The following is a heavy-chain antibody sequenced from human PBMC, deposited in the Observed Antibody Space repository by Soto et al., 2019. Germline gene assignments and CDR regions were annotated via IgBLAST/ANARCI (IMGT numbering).Heavy chain of an antibody. D-gene: IGHD2-21*02. Sequence: SETLSLTCTVSGGSINSRSYYWGWIRQSPGKGLEWIGSIYYSGSTYYNPSLKSRVAMSVDTSKIQFSLKLRSVSAADTAVYYCSRQRTSVVTQAYFDDWGHGSLVTVSS. V-gene: IGHV4-39*01. CDR2: IYYSGST. CDR3: SRQRTSVVTQAYFDD. J-gene: IGHJ4*01. CDR1: GGSINSRSYY.